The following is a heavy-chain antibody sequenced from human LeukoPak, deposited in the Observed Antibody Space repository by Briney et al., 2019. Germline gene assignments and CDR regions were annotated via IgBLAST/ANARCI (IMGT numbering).Heavy chain of an antibody. J-gene: IGHJ4*02. CDR1: GGTFSSYA. V-gene: IGHV1-69*13. CDR2: IIPIFGAA. CDR3: ARGYCSSTSCPDFDY. Sequence: ASVKVSCKASGGTFSSYAISWVRQAPGQGLEWMGGIIPIFGAANYAQKFQGRVTITADESTSTAYMELSSLRSEDTAVYYCARGYCSSTSCPDFDYWGQGTLVTVSS. D-gene: IGHD2-2*01.